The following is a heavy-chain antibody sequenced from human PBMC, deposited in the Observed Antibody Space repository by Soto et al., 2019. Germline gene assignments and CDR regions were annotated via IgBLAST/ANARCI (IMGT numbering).Heavy chain of an antibody. CDR3: ARASIAVAGTGFDY. J-gene: IGHJ4*02. D-gene: IGHD6-19*01. Sequence: QVQLQESGPGLVKPSGTLSLTCAVSSGSISSSNWWSWVRQPPGKGLEWIGEIYHSGSTNYNPSLKSRFTSSVDESKNQFSLKLSSVTAADTAVYYWARASIAVAGTGFDYWGQGTLVTFSS. CDR1: SGSISSSNW. CDR2: IYHSGST. V-gene: IGHV4-4*02.